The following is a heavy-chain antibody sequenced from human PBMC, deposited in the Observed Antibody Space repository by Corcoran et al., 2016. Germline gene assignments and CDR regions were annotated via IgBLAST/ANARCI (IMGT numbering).Heavy chain of an antibody. CDR2: IHPSGST. CDR1: GGSLSDYY. J-gene: IGHJ4*02. V-gene: IGHV4-34*02. D-gene: IGHD1-1*01. CDR3: ARGLDAYKVGDY. Sequence: QVQLQQWGAGLLKPSETLSLSCALHGGSLSDYYWTWIRRPPGKGLEWIGEIHPSGSTHYNPSLTNRLTLSIDTSNNQFSLRLTSMTAADTGVYYGARGLDAYKVGDYWGQGTLVTVSS.